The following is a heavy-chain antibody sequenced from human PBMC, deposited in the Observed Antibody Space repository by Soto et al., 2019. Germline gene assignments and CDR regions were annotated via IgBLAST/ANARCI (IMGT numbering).Heavy chain of an antibody. V-gene: IGHV1-18*04. Sequence: GASVKVSCKASGYTFTSYGISWVRQAPGQGLEWMGWISAYNGNTNYAQKLQGRVTMTTDTSTSTAYMELRSLRSDDTAVYYCARDKVDTAMATYFDCWGQGTLVTVSS. CDR3: ARDKVDTAMATYFDC. J-gene: IGHJ4*02. D-gene: IGHD5-18*01. CDR2: ISAYNGNT. CDR1: GYTFTSYG.